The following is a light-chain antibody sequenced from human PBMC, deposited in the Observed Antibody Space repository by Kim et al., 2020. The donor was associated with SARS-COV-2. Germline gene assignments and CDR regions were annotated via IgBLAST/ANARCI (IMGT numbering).Light chain of an antibody. CDR3: AAWDGSLNGVV. CDR1: SSNIVSNT. CDR2: SNN. Sequence: ELTQPPSASGTPGQRVTISCSGSSSNIVSNTVNWYQQLPGTAPKLLIYSNNQRPSGVPDRFSGSKSGTSASLAISGLQSEDEADYYCAAWDGSLNGVVFGGGTKLTVL. J-gene: IGLJ2*01. V-gene: IGLV1-44*01.